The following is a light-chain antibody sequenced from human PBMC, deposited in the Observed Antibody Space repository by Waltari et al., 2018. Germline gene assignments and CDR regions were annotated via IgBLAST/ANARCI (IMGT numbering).Light chain of an antibody. J-gene: IGKJ4*01. V-gene: IGKV4-1*01. Sequence: DIVMTQSPDSLAVSLGERATINCRSSQSVLSRSNNKNYLAWYQRKQGQPPQLLIYWASTRESGVPDRFSGSGSGTDFTLTISSLQAEDVAVYYCQHYYSTPLAFGGGTKVEIK. CDR3: QHYYSTPLA. CDR1: QSVLSRSNNKNY. CDR2: WAS.